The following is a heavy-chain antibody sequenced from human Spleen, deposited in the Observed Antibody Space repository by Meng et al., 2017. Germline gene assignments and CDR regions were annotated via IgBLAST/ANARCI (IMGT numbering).Heavy chain of an antibody. CDR3: AREGLSGWQYFDY. J-gene: IGHJ4*02. V-gene: IGHV1-69*06. CDR2: IIPIFGTA. Sequence: SVKVSCKASGGTFSSYAISWVRQAPGQGLEWMGGIIPIFGTANYAQKFQGRVTITADKSTSTAYMELSSLRSEDTAVYYCAREGLSGWQYFDYWGQGTLVTVSS. CDR1: GGTFSSYA. D-gene: IGHD6-19*01.